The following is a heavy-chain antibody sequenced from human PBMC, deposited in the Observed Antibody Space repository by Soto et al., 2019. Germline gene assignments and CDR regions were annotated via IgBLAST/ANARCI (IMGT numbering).Heavy chain of an antibody. V-gene: IGHV3-23*01. CDR2: ISGSGGST. CDR1: GFTFSSYA. CDR3: AKDLGTPLIHWYFDL. J-gene: IGHJ2*01. D-gene: IGHD7-27*01. Sequence: EVQLLESGGGLVQPGGSLRLSCAASGFTFSSYAMSWVRQAPGKGLEWVSAISGSGGSTYYADSVKGRFTISRDNSKNTMYLQMNRLRAEDTAVYYCAKDLGTPLIHWYFDLWGRGTLVTVSS.